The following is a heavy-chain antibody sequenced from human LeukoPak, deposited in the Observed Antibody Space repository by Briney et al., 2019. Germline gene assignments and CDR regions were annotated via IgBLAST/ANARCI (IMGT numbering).Heavy chain of an antibody. Sequence: GGSLRLSCAASGFTFSSYSMNWVRQAPGQGLEWVSSISSSSYIYYADSVKGRFTISRDNAKNSLYLQMNSLRAEDTAVYYCARDPSRGYNYGYGDYWGQGTLVIVSS. D-gene: IGHD5-18*01. CDR2: ISSSSYI. J-gene: IGHJ4*02. CDR1: GFTFSSYS. V-gene: IGHV3-21*01. CDR3: ARDPSRGYNYGYGDY.